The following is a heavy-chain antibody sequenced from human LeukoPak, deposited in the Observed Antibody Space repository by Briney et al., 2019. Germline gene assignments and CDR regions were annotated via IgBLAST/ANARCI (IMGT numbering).Heavy chain of an antibody. V-gene: IGHV3-23*01. CDR1: GFTFSSYS. D-gene: IGHD3-10*01. J-gene: IGHJ4*02. CDR3: ARVPHLYYGSGSYQLDY. CDR2: ISGSGGST. Sequence: GGSLRLSCAASGFTFSSYSMNWVRQAPGKGLEWVSAISGSGGSTYYADSVKGRFTVSRDSFKKALYLQMNSLRADDTAVYYCARVPHLYYGSGSYQLDYWGQGTLVTVSS.